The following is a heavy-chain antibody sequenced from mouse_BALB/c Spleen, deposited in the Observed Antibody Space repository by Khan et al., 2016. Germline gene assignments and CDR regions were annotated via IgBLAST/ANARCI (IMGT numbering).Heavy chain of an antibody. CDR1: GFTFTDYY. J-gene: IGHJ2*01. D-gene: IGHD3-1*01. Sequence: EVELVESGGGLVQPGGSLRISCATSGFTFTDYYMSWVRQPPGKALEWLGFIRNKANGYTTEYSASVKGRFTISRDNSQSILYLQMNTLRAEDSATYYCARDEGAWTDYWGQGTTLTVSS. CDR3: ARDEGAWTDY. CDR2: IRNKANGYTT. V-gene: IGHV7-3*02.